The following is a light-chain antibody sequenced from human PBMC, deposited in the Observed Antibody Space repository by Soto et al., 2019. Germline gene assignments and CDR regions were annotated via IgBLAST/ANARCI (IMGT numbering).Light chain of an antibody. V-gene: IGKV3-20*01. J-gene: IGKJ1*01. CDR3: QQYVSSSRT. Sequence: EIVLTQSPGTLSLSPGERATLPCRASQSVGSSYLAWYQQKPGQAPRLLIYGASNRATGIPDRFSGSGSGADFTLTISRLEPEDFAVYYCQQYVSSSRTFGQGTKVEIK. CDR2: GAS. CDR1: QSVGSSY.